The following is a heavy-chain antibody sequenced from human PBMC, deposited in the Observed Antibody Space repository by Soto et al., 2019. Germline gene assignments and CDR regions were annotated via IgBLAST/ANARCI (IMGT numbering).Heavy chain of an antibody. J-gene: IGHJ6*03. D-gene: IGHD2-8*02. V-gene: IGHV3-30*18. Sequence: GGSLRLSCAASGFTFSSYGMHWVRQAPGKGLEWVAVISYDGSNKYYADSVKGRFTISRDNSKNTLYLQMNSLRAEDTAVYYCAKDRSLVEREYYYYMDVWGKGTTVTVSS. CDR1: GFTFSSYG. CDR2: ISYDGSNK. CDR3: AKDRSLVEREYYYYMDV.